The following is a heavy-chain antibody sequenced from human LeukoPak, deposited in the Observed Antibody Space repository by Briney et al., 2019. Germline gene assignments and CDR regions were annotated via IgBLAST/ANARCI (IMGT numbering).Heavy chain of an antibody. J-gene: IGHJ4*02. Sequence: PGGSLRLSCAASGFSFRTSDMTWVRQAPRKGLGWVSHISSSGSTIYYADSVKGRFTVSRDNFEDSLYLQMSRLRAEDTAVYYCARDLLTGNDYWGQGTLVTVSS. D-gene: IGHD7-27*01. CDR1: GFSFRTSD. V-gene: IGHV3-48*01. CDR3: ARDLLTGNDY. CDR2: ISSSGSTI.